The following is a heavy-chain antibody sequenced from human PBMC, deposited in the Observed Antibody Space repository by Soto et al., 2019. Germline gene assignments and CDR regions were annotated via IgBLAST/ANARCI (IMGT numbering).Heavy chain of an antibody. CDR2: IWYDGSNK. CDR1: GFTFSSYG. CDR3: ARDRDSWYYFDY. V-gene: IGHV3-33*01. J-gene: IGHJ4*02. Sequence: GGSLRLSCAASGFTFSSYGLHWVRQAPGTGLEWVAVIWYDGSNKYYADSVKGRFTISRDNSKNTLYLQMNSLRAEDTAVYYCARDRDSWYYFDYWGQGTLVTVSS. D-gene: IGHD6-13*01.